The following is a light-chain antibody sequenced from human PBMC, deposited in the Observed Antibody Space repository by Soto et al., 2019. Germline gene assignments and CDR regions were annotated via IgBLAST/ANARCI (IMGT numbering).Light chain of an antibody. J-gene: IGLJ1*01. CDR2: SNN. CDR3: AAWDDSLSGYV. CDR1: ISNIGSNY. V-gene: IGLV1-47*02. Sequence: QSVLTQPPSASGTPGQRVTISCSGSISNIGSNYVYWYQQLPGTAPKLLIYSNNQRPSGVPDRFSGSKSGTSASLAISGLRSDDEADYYCAAWDDSLSGYVFGTGTKLTVL.